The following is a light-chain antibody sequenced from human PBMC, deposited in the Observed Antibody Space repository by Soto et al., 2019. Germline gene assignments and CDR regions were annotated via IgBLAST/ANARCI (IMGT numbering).Light chain of an antibody. Sequence: EIVLTQSPGILFLSPGERATLSCRASQSVSSSYLAWYQQKPGQAPRLLIYGASSRATGIPDRFSGSGSGTDFTLTISRLEPEDFAVYYCQQYGSSPGTFGQGTKVDIK. CDR2: GAS. CDR3: QQYGSSPGT. CDR1: QSVSSSY. J-gene: IGKJ1*01. V-gene: IGKV3-20*01.